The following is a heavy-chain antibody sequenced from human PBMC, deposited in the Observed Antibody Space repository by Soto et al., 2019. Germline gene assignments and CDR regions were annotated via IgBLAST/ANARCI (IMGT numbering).Heavy chain of an antibody. CDR2: INHSGST. J-gene: IGHJ6*02. CDR3: AAGYSYYYSYGMDV. CDR1: GGSFSGYY. D-gene: IGHD5-18*01. V-gene: IGHV4-34*01. Sequence: SETLSLTCAVYGGSFSGYYWSWIRQPPGKGLEWIGEINHSGSTNYNPSLKSRVTISVDTSNKQFSLKLSSVTAADTAVYYCAAGYSYYYSYGMDVWGQGTTVTVSS.